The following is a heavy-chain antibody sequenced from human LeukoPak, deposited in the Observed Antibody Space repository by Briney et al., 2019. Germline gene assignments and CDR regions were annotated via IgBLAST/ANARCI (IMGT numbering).Heavy chain of an antibody. V-gene: IGHV3-23*01. CDR1: GFTFSSYA. CDR3: AKSVGYCSGGSCRAEYFQH. D-gene: IGHD2-15*01. J-gene: IGHJ1*01. CDR2: ISGSGGST. Sequence: GGSLRLSCAASGFTFSSYAMSWVRQAPGKGLEWVSAISGSGGSTCYADSVKGRFTISRDNSKNTLYLQMNSLRAEDTAVYYCAKSVGYCSGGSCRAEYFQHWSQGTLVTVSS.